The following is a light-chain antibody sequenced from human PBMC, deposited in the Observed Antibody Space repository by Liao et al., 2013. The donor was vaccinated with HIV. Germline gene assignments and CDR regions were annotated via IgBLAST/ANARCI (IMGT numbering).Light chain of an antibody. J-gene: IGLJ1*01. CDR2: QDT. CDR1: KLGDKF. Sequence: SYDLTQPPSVSVSPGQTASITCSGDKLGDKFASWYQQKPGQSPVLLIYQDTKRPSGIPERFSGSNSGNTATLTISGTQAMDEADYYCQAWDSNTGVFGTGSKVTAL. V-gene: IGLV3-1*01. CDR3: QAWDSNTGV.